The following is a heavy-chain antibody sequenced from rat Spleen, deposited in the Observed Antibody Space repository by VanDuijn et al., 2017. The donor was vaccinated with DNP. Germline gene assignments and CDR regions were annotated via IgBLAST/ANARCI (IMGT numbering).Heavy chain of an antibody. Sequence: EVQLVESGGGLVQPGRSLKLSCAASGFTFSDYYMAWVRQAPTRGLEWVAYIGSDGYAPYYPDSVKGRFTISRDNAKSSLYLQMNSLKSEDTATYYCARHLTGSPDYWGQGVMVTVSS. CDR1: GFTFSDYY. J-gene: IGHJ2*01. D-gene: IGHD5-1*01. CDR3: ARHLTGSPDY. CDR2: IGSDGYAP. V-gene: IGHV5-25*01.